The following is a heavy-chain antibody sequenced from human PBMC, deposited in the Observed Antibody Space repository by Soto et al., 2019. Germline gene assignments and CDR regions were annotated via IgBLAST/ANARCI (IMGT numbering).Heavy chain of an antibody. J-gene: IGHJ4*02. CDR2: INGSGNA. CDR1: GGAIISGAYY. CDR3: VGLCRGTSCTDF. Sequence: PSETLSLTCTVSGGAIISGAYYLICIRQPPGKGLEWIGGINGSGNANYNPSLKSRVTISEGSSRNQISLTLTSVTAADTAVYYCVGLCRGTSCTDFWGQGTLVTVSS. D-gene: IGHD2-2*01. V-gene: IGHV4-39*07.